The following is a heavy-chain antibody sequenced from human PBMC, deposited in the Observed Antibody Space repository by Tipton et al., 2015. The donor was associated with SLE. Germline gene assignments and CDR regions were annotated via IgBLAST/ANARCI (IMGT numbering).Heavy chain of an antibody. V-gene: IGHV4-39*07. D-gene: IGHD2-15*01. CDR3: ARDRGSLGAFDI. Sequence: TLSLTCTVSGVSISTSTSYWGYWAWIRQPPGKGLEWIGSIYYSGSTNFNPSLQSRVTISIDTSRNQFSLSLRSVTAADTAVYYCARDRGSLGAFDIWGQGTMVTVSS. CDR2: IYYSGST. CDR1: GVSISTSTSY. J-gene: IGHJ3*02.